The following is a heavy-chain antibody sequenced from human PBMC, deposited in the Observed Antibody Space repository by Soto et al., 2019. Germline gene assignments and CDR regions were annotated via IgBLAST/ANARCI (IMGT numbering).Heavy chain of an antibody. CDR1: GGSISYNY. Sequence: QVQLQESGPGLVKPSETLSLTCTVSGGSISYNYWSWIRQPPGKGLEWIGYIYYNGNTNYNPSLKSRVTISVDTSKNQFSLKLSSVTAADTAVYYSARETRYCSATSCYHWFDPWGQGTLVTVSS. CDR3: ARETRYCSATSCYHWFDP. J-gene: IGHJ5*02. V-gene: IGHV4-59*01. CDR2: IYYNGNT. D-gene: IGHD2-2*01.